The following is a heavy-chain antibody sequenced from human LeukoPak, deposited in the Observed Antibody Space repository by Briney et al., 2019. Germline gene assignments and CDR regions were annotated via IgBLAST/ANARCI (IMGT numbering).Heavy chain of an antibody. Sequence: GGSLRLSCAASGFTFSSYWMHWVRQAPGKGLVWVSRINSDGSSTSYADSVEGRFTISRDNAKNTLYLQMNSLRAEDTAVYYCARRGDYYYYYGMDVWGQGTTVTVSS. CDR2: INSDGSST. J-gene: IGHJ6*02. V-gene: IGHV3-74*01. D-gene: IGHD2-21*02. CDR3: ARRGDYYYYYGMDV. CDR1: GFTFSSYW.